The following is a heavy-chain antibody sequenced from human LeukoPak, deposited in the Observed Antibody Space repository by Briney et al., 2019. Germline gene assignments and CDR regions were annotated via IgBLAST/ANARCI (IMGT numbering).Heavy chain of an antibody. CDR1: GYTFIGYY. Sequence: ASVKVSCKTSGYTFIGYYIHWVRPAPGQGLEWMGWINPNSGATNYAQSFQGRVTVTRDTSISTAYMELRSLISADTAVYYCARADEYRSEYYFDNWGPGTLVTVSS. V-gene: IGHV1-2*02. J-gene: IGHJ4*02. CDR3: ARADEYRSEYYFDN. D-gene: IGHD6-6*01. CDR2: INPNSGAT.